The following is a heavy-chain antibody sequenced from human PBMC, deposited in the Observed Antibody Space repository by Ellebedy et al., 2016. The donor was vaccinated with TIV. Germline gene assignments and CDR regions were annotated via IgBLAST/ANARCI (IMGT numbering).Heavy chain of an antibody. CDR2: ISSSSSTI. V-gene: IGHV3-48*04. Sequence: GESLKISXAASGFTFSSYSMNWVRQAPGKGLEWVSYISSSSSTIYYADSVKGRFTISRDNAKNSLYLQMNSLRAEDTAVYYCASYLVYWGQGTLVTVSS. D-gene: IGHD2-8*02. CDR3: ASYLVY. CDR1: GFTFSSYS. J-gene: IGHJ4*02.